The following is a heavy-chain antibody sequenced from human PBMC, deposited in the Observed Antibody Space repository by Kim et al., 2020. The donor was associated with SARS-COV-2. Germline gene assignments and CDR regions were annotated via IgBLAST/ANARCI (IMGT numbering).Heavy chain of an antibody. D-gene: IGHD6-13*01. CDR2: ISAYNGNT. CDR3: ARAAAAGPDYSFDY. J-gene: IGHJ4*02. CDR1: GYTFTSYG. V-gene: IGHV1-18*01. Sequence: ASVKVSCKASGYTFTSYGISWVRQAPGQGLEWMGWISAYNGNTNYAQKLQGRVTMTTDTSTSTAYMELRSLRSDDKAVYYCARAAAAGPDYSFDYWGQGTLVTVSS.